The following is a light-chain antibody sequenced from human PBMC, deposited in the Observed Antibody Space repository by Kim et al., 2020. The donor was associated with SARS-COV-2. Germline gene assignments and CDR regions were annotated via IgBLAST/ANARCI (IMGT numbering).Light chain of an antibody. CDR2: GAS. V-gene: IGKV3-11*01. CDR1: QSVGTY. Sequence: EIVLTQSPATLSLSPGERATLSCRASQSVGTYLTWYQQKPGQAPRLLIYGASNRATGIPARFSGSGSGTDFTLTISSLEPEDFAFYYCQQRSNWPPETFGPGTKLEIK. J-gene: IGKJ2*01. CDR3: QQRSNWPPET.